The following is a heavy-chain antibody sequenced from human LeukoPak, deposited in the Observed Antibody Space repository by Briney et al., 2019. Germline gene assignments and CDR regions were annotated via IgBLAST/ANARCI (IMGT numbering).Heavy chain of an antibody. CDR2: ISGSNNST. D-gene: IGHD3-22*01. J-gene: IGHJ4*02. CDR1: GLTFSSYA. CDR3: AKVWDTYYYDSSGSFDY. V-gene: IGHV3-23*01. Sequence: TGGSLRLSCAASGLTFSSYAMSWDRQAPGKGLEWVSGISGSNNSTYYADSVKGRFTISRDNSKNTLYLQMNSLRAEDTAVYYCAKVWDTYYYDSSGSFDYWGQGTLVTVSS.